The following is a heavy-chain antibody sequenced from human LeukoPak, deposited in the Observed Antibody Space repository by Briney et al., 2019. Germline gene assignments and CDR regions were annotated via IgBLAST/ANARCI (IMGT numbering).Heavy chain of an antibody. CDR2: IYYSGST. Sequence: PSETLSLTCTVSGGSISSSSYYWGWIRQPPGKGLEWIGSIYYSGSTYYNPSLKSRVTISVDTSKNQFSLKLSSVTAADTAVYYCARGDDYGGPARPGAFDIWGQGTMVTVSS. CDR1: GGSISSSSYY. J-gene: IGHJ3*02. V-gene: IGHV4-39*07. D-gene: IGHD4-23*01. CDR3: ARGDDYGGPARPGAFDI.